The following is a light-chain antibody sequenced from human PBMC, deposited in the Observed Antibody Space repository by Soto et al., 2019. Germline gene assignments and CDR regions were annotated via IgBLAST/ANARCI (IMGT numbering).Light chain of an antibody. Sequence: EIVLTQSPGTLSLSPGERATLTCRASQSVSSSYLAWYQQKPGQAPRLLIFGASSRATGIPDRFSGSWSGTDFTLIISRLEPEDFAVYYCQQYGSSPWTFGQGTKV. J-gene: IGKJ1*01. V-gene: IGKV3-20*01. CDR3: QQYGSSPWT. CDR2: GAS. CDR1: QSVSSSY.